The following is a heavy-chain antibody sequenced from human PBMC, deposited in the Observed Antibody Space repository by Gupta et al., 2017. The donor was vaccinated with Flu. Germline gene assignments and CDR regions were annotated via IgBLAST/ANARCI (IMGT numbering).Heavy chain of an antibody. CDR2: IHPSDSDA. V-gene: IGHV5-51*01. CDR3: ARREPTTASCFDQ. J-gene: IGHJ4*02. Sequence: WIGWVRQTPGKGLEWMGFIHPSDSDARYSPSFQGQVTFSADKSISTVYLQWSSLKASDTAMYFCARREPTTASCFDQWGQGTLVTVSS. CDR1: W. D-gene: IGHD1-26*01.